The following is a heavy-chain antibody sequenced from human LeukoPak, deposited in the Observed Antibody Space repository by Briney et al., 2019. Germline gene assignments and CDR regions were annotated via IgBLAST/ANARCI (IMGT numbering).Heavy chain of an antibody. CDR3: AGQGKDSSGYLFFDY. J-gene: IGHJ4*02. Sequence: PSETLSLTCTVSGGSISSSSYYWGWIRQPPGKGLEWIGSIYYSGSTYYNPSLKSRVAISVDTSKNQFSLKLSSVTAADTAVYYSAGQGKDSSGYLFFDYWGQGTLVTVSS. V-gene: IGHV4-39*01. D-gene: IGHD3-22*01. CDR1: GGSISSSSYY. CDR2: IYYSGST.